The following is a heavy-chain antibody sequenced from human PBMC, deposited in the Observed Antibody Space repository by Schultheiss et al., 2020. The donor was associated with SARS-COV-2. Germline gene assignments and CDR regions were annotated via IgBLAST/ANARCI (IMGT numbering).Heavy chain of an antibody. CDR3: ARVVVRCSSTSCPNWFDP. J-gene: IGHJ5*02. CDR1: GGSFSGYY. Sequence: SQTLSLTCAVYGGSFSGYYWSWIRQPPGKGLEWIGRIYTSGSTNYNPSLKSRVTMSVDTSKNQFSLKLSSVTAADTAVYYCARVVVRCSSTSCPNWFDPWGQGTLVTVSS. V-gene: IGHV4-59*10. D-gene: IGHD2-2*01. CDR2: IYTSGST.